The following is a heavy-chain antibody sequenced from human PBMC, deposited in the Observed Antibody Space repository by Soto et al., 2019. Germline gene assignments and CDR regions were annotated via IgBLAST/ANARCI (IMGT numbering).Heavy chain of an antibody. V-gene: IGHV1-18*01. CDR3: AKNGQPPYYYYGLDV. CDR1: GYIFTRYG. CDR2: ISGYNGDT. Sequence: QGHLVQSGAEVKKPGASVKVSCKASGYIFTRYGISWVRQAPGQGLAWMGWISGYNGDTNYAQNLQGRVTMTIDTSTTTAYMERRSLTSDDTAVYYCAKNGQPPYYYYGLDVWGQGTTVTVSS. J-gene: IGHJ6*02. D-gene: IGHD2-8*01.